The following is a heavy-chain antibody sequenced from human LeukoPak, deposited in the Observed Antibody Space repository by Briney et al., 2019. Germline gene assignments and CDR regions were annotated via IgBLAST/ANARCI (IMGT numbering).Heavy chain of an antibody. V-gene: IGHV3-48*01. Sequence: GGSLRLSCAASGFTFSSYSMNWVRQAPGKGLEWVSYISSSSSTIYYADSVKGRFTISRDNAKNSLYLQMNSLRAEDTAVYYCASRYCSGGSCYANYYGMDVWGQGTTVTVSS. CDR1: GFTFSSYS. CDR3: ASRYCSGGSCYANYYGMDV. D-gene: IGHD2-15*01. CDR2: ISSSSSTI. J-gene: IGHJ6*02.